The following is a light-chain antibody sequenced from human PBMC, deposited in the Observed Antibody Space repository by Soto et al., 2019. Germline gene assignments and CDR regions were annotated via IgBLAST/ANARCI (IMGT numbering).Light chain of an antibody. CDR3: QHYNELPLT. CDR2: GAS. CDR1: QSVSTN. J-gene: IGKJ4*01. Sequence: ELVMTQSPATLSVSPGERANLSCRASQSVSTNLAWYQQKPGQGPRLLIFGASTRAIGIPARFSGSGSGTDFTLTISSLQSEDFAVYYCQHYNELPLTFGGGTKVDIK. V-gene: IGKV3-15*01.